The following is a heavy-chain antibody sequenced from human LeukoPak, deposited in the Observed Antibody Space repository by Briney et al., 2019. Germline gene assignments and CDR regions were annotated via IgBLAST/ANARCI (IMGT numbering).Heavy chain of an antibody. CDR3: ARASPRGSYYFYGVDV. D-gene: IGHD3-16*01. J-gene: IGHJ6*02. CDR2: ISTYSGNT. Sequence: GASVKVSCEASGYTFTSYGISWVRQAPGQGLEWMGWISTYSGNTNYAQKLQGRVTMTTDTSTSTAYMELRSLRSDDTAVYYCARASPRGSYYFYGVDVWGQGTTVTVSS. V-gene: IGHV1-18*01. CDR1: GYTFTSYG.